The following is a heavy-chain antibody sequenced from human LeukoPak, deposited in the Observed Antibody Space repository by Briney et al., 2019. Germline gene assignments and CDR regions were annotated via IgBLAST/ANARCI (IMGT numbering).Heavy chain of an antibody. Sequence: PWGSLRLSCAASGFTFSSYSMNWVRQAPGKGLEWVSSISSSSSYIYYADSVKGRFTISRDNAKNSLYLQMNRLRAEDTAVYYCARAVDTARAYYFDYWGQGTLVTVSS. D-gene: IGHD5-18*01. CDR2: ISSSSSYI. CDR3: ARAVDTARAYYFDY. CDR1: GFTFSSYS. J-gene: IGHJ4*02. V-gene: IGHV3-21*01.